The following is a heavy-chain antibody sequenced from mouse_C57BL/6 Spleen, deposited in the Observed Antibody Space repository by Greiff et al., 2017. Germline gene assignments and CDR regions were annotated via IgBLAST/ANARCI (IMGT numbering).Heavy chain of an antibody. D-gene: IGHD1-1*01. J-gene: IGHJ2*01. CDR3: ARGGYGSSYDD. CDR2: INPGSGGT. V-gene: IGHV1-54*01. Sequence: VQLQQSGAELVRPGTSVKVSCKASGYAFTNYLIEWVKQRPGQGLEWIGVINPGSGGTNYNEKFKGKATLTADKSSSTAYMQLSSLTSEDSAVYFCARGGYGSSYDDWGQGTTLTVSS. CDR1: GYAFTNYL.